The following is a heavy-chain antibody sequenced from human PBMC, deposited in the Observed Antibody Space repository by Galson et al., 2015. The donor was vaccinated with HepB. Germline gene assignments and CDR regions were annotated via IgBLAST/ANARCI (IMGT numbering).Heavy chain of an antibody. Sequence: SLRLSCAASGFTFSSYAMHWVRQAPGKGLEWVAVISYDGSNKYYAGSVKGRFTISRDNSKNTLYLQMNSLRAGDTAVYYCARDYASSWYFNHYYGMDVWGQGTTVTVSS. CDR3: ARDYASSWYFNHYYGMDV. CDR1: GFTFSSYA. V-gene: IGHV3-30*04. D-gene: IGHD6-13*01. J-gene: IGHJ6*02. CDR2: ISYDGSNK.